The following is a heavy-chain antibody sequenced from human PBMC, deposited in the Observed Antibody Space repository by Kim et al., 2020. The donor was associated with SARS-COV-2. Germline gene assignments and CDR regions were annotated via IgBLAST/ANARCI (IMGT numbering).Heavy chain of an antibody. V-gene: IGHV4-4*07. Sequence: YNPSLKSRVTMSVDTSKNQFSLKLSSVTAADTAVYYCARDGVWGRNWFDPWGQGTLVTVSS. J-gene: IGHJ5*02. D-gene: IGHD3-3*01. CDR3: ARDGVWGRNWFDP.